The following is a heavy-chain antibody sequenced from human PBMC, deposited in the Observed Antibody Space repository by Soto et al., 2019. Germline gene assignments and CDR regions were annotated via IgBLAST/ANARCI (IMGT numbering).Heavy chain of an antibody. J-gene: IGHJ4*02. CDR2: ISAYNGNT. CDR3: ARAPDSTTYLGVPY. CDR1: GYTFTSYG. V-gene: IGHV1-18*01. D-gene: IGHD1-26*01. Sequence: ASVKVSCKTSGYTFTSYGISWVRQAPGQGLEWMGWISAYNGNTYYAQKLQGRVTMTTDTSTSTAYMELRSLRSDDTAVYYCARAPDSTTYLGVPYWGQGTLVTVSS.